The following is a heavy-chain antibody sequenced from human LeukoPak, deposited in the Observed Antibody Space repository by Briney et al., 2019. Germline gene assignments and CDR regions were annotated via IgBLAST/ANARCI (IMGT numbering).Heavy chain of an antibody. CDR3: ARRSSGWSFDY. CDR1: GGSISGYY. V-gene: IGHV4-59*08. CDR2: IYNSGST. D-gene: IGHD6-19*01. J-gene: IGHJ4*02. Sequence: SETLSLTCIVFGGSISGYYWSWIRQPPGKGLEWIGYIYNSGSTNYNPSLKSRVTISVDTSKNQFSLKLSSVTAADTAVYYCARRSSGWSFDYWGQGTLGTGSS.